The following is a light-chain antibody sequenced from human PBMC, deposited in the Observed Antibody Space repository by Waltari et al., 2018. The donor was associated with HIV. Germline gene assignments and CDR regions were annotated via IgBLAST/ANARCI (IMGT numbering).Light chain of an antibody. CDR2: LGS. J-gene: IGKJ1*01. Sequence: DIAMTQSPLSLPVTPGEPASISCRSSQSLLHSNGYNYLDWYLQKPGQSPQLLIYLGSNRASGVHDRFSGSGSGTDFTLKISRVEAEDVGVYYCMQALQTPWTFGQGTKVEIK. V-gene: IGKV2-28*01. CDR1: QSLLHSNGYNY. CDR3: MQALQTPWT.